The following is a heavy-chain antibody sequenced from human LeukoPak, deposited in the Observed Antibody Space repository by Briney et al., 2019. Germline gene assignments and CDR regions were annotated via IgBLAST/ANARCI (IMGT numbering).Heavy chain of an antibody. D-gene: IGHD5-24*01. Sequence: GGSLRLSCAPSGFTVSSNYMSWVRQPPGKELDGVAVIYIGGRTYYADSVKDGFTSSRDNSKNTLYLQINSLRAEVTAVYYCAASRAGDRYSIRFDYWGQGNLVTVSS. CDR3: AASRAGDRYSIRFDY. J-gene: IGHJ4*02. V-gene: IGHV3-53*01. CDR1: GFTVSSNY. CDR2: IYIGGRT.